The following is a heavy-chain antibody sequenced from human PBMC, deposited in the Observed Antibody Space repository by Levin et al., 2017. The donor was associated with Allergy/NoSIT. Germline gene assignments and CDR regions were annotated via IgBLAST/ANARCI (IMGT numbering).Heavy chain of an antibody. CDR2: IRSKAYGGTT. Sequence: GGSLRLSCTASGFTFGDYAMSWFRQAPGKGLEWVGFIRSKAYGGTTEYAASVKGRFTISRDDSESIAYLQMNSLKTEDTAVYYCTRDHFRPGDYFDYWGQGTLVSVSS. CDR3: TRDHFRPGDYFDY. CDR1: GFTFGDYA. J-gene: IGHJ4*02. D-gene: IGHD3-3*02. V-gene: IGHV3-49*03.